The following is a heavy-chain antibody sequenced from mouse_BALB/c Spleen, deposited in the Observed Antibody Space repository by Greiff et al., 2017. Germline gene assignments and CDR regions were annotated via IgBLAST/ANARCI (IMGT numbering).Heavy chain of an antibody. D-gene: IGHD1-1*02. CDR1: GYTFTDYE. J-gene: IGHJ2*01. Sequence: QVQLKESGAELVRPGASVTLSCKASGYTFTDYEMHWVKQTPVHGLEWIGAIDPETGGTAYNQKFKGKATLTADKSSSTAYMELRSLTSEDSAVYYCTREGGNHDYWGQGTTLTVSS. V-gene: IGHV1-15*01. CDR3: TREGGNHDY. CDR2: IDPETGGT.